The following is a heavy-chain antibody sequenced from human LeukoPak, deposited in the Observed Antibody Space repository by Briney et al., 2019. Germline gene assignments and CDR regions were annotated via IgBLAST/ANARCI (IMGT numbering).Heavy chain of an antibody. CDR3: ARSNGSGWPNWFDP. Sequence: PSETLSLTCAVSGYSISSGYYWGRIRQPPGKGLEWIGSIYHSGSTYYNPSLKSRVTISVDTSKNQFSLKLSSVTAADTAVYYCARSNGSGWPNWFDPWGQGTLVTVSS. D-gene: IGHD6-19*01. CDR2: IYHSGST. V-gene: IGHV4-38-2*01. CDR1: GYSISSGYY. J-gene: IGHJ5*02.